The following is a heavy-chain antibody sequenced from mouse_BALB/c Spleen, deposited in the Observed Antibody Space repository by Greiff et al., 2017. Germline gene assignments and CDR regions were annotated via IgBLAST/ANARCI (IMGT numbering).Heavy chain of an antibody. D-gene: IGHD2-4*01. CDR3: ARDDYDLG. CDR1: GFTFSSYT. V-gene: IGHV5-12-2*01. Sequence: EVMLVESGGGLVQPGGSLKLSCAASGFTFSSYTMSWVRQTPEKRLEWVAYISNGGGSTYYPDTVKGRFTISRDNAKNTLYLQMSSLKSEDTAMYYCARDDYDLGWGQGTTLTVSS. CDR2: ISNGGGST. J-gene: IGHJ2*01.